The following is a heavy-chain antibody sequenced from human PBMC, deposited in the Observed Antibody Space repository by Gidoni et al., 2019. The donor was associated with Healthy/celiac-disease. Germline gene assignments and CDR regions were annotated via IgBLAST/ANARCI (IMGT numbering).Heavy chain of an antibody. Sequence: QVQLQESGPGLVTPSETLSLTCTVSGGSISSYYWSWIRQPPGKGLEWIGYIYYSGSTNYNPSLKSRVTISVDTSKNQFSLKLSSVTAADTAVYYCARSDYDDAFDIWGQGTMVTVSS. V-gene: IGHV4-59*01. D-gene: IGHD4-17*01. CDR2: IYYSGST. CDR1: GGSISSYY. CDR3: ARSDYDDAFDI. J-gene: IGHJ3*02.